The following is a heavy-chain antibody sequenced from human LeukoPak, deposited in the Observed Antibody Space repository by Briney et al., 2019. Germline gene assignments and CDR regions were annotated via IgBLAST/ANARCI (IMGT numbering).Heavy chain of an antibody. V-gene: IGHV3-23*01. J-gene: IGHJ6*02. CDR3: AKGRGAEGGYYYYVMDV. Sequence: GGSLRLSCAASGFTFTSDGLTWVRQAPGKGLEWVSAISASGTSTYYADSVKGRFTIFRDNSKNTLYLQMNRLTAGDTAVYYCAKGRGAEGGYYYYVMDVWGQGTAVTVSS. CDR1: GFTFTSDG. D-gene: IGHD3-10*01. CDR2: ISASGTST.